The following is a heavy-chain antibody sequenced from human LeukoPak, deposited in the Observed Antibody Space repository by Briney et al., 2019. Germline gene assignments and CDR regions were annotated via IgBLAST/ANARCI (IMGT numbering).Heavy chain of an antibody. CDR2: ISSGSTYM. V-gene: IGHV3-21*04. CDR1: GFTFSSYS. J-gene: IGHJ4*02. Sequence: TGGSLRLSCAASGFTFSSYSMNWVRQAPGKGLEWVSSISSGSTYMYYADSVKGRFTISRDNAQNSMYLQMNSLRAEDTAVYYCARNVGWFRFDYWGQGTLVTVSS. CDR3: ARNVGWFRFDY. D-gene: IGHD2-15*01.